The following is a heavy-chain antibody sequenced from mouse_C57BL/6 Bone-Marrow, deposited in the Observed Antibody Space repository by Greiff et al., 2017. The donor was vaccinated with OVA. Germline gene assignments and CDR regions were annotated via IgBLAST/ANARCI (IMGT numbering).Heavy chain of an antibody. J-gene: IGHJ2*01. V-gene: IGHV5-4*01. D-gene: IGHD1-1*01. CDR2: ISDGGSYT. CDR1: GFTFSSYA. CDR3: ARDYYGSSLTFDY. Sequence: EVQLVESGGGLVKPGGSLKLSCAASGFTFSSYAMSWVRQTPEKRLEWVATISDGGSYTYYPDNVKGRFTISRDNAKNNLYLQMSHLKSEDTAMYYCARDYYGSSLTFDYWGKGTTLTVSS.